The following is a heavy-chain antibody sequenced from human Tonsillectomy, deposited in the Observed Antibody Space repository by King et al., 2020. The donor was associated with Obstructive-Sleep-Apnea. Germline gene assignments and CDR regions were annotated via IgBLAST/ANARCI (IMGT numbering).Heavy chain of an antibody. D-gene: IGHD1-26*01. Sequence: EVQLVESGGGLVKPGGSLRLSCAASGFTFSNAWMSWVRQAPGKGLEWVGRIKSKTDGGTTDYAAPVKGRFTISRDDSKNTLYLQMNSLKTEDTAVYYCTRSLAYYYGMDVWGQGTTVTVSS. CDR1: GFTFSNAW. J-gene: IGHJ6*02. CDR3: TRSLAYYYGMDV. CDR2: IKSKTDGGTT. V-gene: IGHV3-15*01.